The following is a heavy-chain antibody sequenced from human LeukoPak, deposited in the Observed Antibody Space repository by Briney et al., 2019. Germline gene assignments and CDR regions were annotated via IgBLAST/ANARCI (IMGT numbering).Heavy chain of an antibody. CDR1: GFTFSDYA. D-gene: IGHD1-14*01. CDR2: INGNGGGS. V-gene: IGHV3-23*01. J-gene: IGHJ4*02. CDR3: VKGGTADRVSWTH. Sequence: HPGGSLRLSCAASGFTFSDYAMSWVRQAPAKGLEWVSSINGNGGGSYYIDSVKGRFTVSRDNSENALYLQMNNLRTEDTAVYFCVKGGTADRVSWTHWGQGSLVTVSS.